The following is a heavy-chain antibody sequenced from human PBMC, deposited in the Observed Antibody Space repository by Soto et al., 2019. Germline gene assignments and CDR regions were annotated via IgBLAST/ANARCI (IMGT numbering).Heavy chain of an antibody. J-gene: IGHJ5*02. V-gene: IGHV3-23*01. Sequence: GGSLRLSCSASGFTFTSYAMSWVRQAPGKGLEWVSGISGSGGDTKNADSVKGRFTISRDNFKNMLYLQMNSLRAEDTAVYYCAKTAFRTLHKTGIDPWGQGTLVTVSS. CDR2: ISGSGGDT. D-gene: IGHD1-20*01. CDR3: AKTAFRTLHKTGIDP. CDR1: GFTFTSYA.